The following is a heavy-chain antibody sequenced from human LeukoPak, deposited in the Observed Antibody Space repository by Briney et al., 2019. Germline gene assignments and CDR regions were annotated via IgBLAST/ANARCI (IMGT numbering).Heavy chain of an antibody. J-gene: IGHJ5*02. V-gene: IGHV4-34*01. CDR3: ARGRGNWNYVSFGWFDP. CDR2: INHSGST. CDR1: GGSFSGYY. Sequence: PSETLSLTCAVYGGSFSGYYWSWIRQPPGKGLEWIGEINHSGSTNYNPSLKSRVTISVDTSKNQFSLKLSSVTAADTAVYYCARGRGNWNYVSFGWFDPWGQGTLVTVSS. D-gene: IGHD1-7*01.